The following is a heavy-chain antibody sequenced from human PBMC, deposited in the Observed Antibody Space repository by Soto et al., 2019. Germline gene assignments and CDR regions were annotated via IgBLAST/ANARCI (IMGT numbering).Heavy chain of an antibody. CDR3: AKTLTNATY. J-gene: IGHJ4*02. CDR1: GFTFSSYG. V-gene: IGHV3-30*18. D-gene: IGHD1-1*01. CDR2: ISYDGSNK. Sequence: QVQLVESGGGVVQPGRSLRLSCAASGFTFSSYGMHWVRQAPGKGLEWVAVISYDGSNKYYADSVKGRFTISRDNSKNTLYLQMNSRRAEDTAVYYCAKTLTNATYWGQGTLVPVSS.